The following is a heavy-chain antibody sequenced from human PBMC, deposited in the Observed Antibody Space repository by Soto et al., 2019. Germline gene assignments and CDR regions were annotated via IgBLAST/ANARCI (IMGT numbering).Heavy chain of an antibody. D-gene: IGHD3-22*01. V-gene: IGHV4-61*01. CDR2: IYYPGST. CDR3: ARSLGTVYDSLPDY. Sequence: PSETLSLTCTVSGGSVSSGTYYWSWIRQRPGKGLEWIGYIYYPGSTNYNPSLKSRVTISIDTSKNQFSLKLSSVTAADTAVFYCARSLGTVYDSLPDYWGQGTLVTVSS. CDR1: GGSVSSGTYY. J-gene: IGHJ4*01.